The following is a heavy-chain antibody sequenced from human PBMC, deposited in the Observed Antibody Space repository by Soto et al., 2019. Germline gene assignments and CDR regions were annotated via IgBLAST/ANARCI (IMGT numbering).Heavy chain of an antibody. D-gene: IGHD5-12*01. V-gene: IGHV3-7*01. Sequence: GGSLRLSCAASGFTFSSYWMIWVRQAPGKGVGWVANIKQEGSGKCFVDSVKGRFTISRDNAKNTLYLQMNSLRAEDTAVYYCARDHGYDAFDIWGQGTMVT. J-gene: IGHJ3*02. CDR3: ARDHGYDAFDI. CDR1: GFTFSSYW. CDR2: IKQEGSGK.